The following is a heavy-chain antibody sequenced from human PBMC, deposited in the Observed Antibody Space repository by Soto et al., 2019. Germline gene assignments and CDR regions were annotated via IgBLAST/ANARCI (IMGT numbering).Heavy chain of an antibody. J-gene: IGHJ6*02. CDR3: AADYLRHNSLNGYYYSYGMDV. V-gene: IGHV3-23*01. Sequence: GGSLRLSCAASGITFSTYAMSWVRRAPGKGLEWVSTIGSNGADKQYADFVKGRFTVSRDSSKSTLSLQMNSLRAEDTAVYYCAADYLRHNSLNGYYYSYGMDVWGQGTTVTVSS. D-gene: IGHD4-17*01. CDR1: GITFSTYA. CDR2: IGSNGADK.